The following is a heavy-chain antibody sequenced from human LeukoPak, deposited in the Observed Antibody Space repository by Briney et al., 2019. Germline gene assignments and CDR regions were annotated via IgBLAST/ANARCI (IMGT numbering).Heavy chain of an antibody. Sequence: ASVRVSCKVSGYTLTELAMYWVRQTPGKGLEWMGGFDPEDGEKVYAQKVRGRVIMTEDTSTDTAYMELSGLRFEDTAVYYCATNDGTGGYVETRGDFGYYCGMDVWGQGTTVTVSS. CDR2: FDPEDGEK. D-gene: IGHD5-12*01. J-gene: IGHJ6*02. V-gene: IGHV1-24*01. CDR3: ATNDGTGGYVETRGDFGYYCGMDV. CDR1: GYTLTELA.